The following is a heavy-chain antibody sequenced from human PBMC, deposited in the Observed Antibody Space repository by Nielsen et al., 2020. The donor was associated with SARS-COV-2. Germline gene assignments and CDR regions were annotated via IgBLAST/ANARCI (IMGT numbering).Heavy chain of an antibody. CDR3: ARRRSSGSRKDTYFDY. CDR1: GDSITNIYY. V-gene: IGHV4-39*02. Sequence: GSLRLSCSVSGDSITNIYYWGWIRQPPGKGLEWIASIHYSGKTYYNPSLKSRVTIAVDTSKNNFSLKMTSVTAADSAMYYCARRRSSGSRKDTYFDYWGLGTLVTVSS. J-gene: IGHJ4*02. D-gene: IGHD3-10*01. CDR2: IHYSGKT.